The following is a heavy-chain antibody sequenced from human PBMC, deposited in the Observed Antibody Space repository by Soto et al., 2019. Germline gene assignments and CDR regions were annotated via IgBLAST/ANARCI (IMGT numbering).Heavy chain of an antibody. CDR2: INHSGST. J-gene: IGHJ3*02. V-gene: IGHV4-39*07. CDR1: GGSISSSSYY. CDR3: ARDAIVVVPGDAFDI. Sequence: PSETLSLTCTVSGGSISSSSYYWGWIRQPPGKGLEWIGEINHSGSTNYNPSLKSRVTVSVDTSKNQFSLKLSSVTAADTAVYYCARDAIVVVPGDAFDIWGQGTMVTVSS. D-gene: IGHD2-2*01.